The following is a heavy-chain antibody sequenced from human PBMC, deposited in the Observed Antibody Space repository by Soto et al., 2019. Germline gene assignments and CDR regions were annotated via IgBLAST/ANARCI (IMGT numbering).Heavy chain of an antibody. V-gene: IGHV5-51*01. Sequence: GESLKISCKGSGYSFTSYLIGWVRQMPGKGLEWMGIIYPGDSDTRYSPSFQGQVTISADKSISTAYLQWSSLKASDTAVYYCAGQWFDYYYGMDVWGQGTTVTVSS. CDR1: GYSFTSYL. J-gene: IGHJ6*02. D-gene: IGHD3-22*01. CDR3: AGQWFDYYYGMDV. CDR2: IYPGDSDT.